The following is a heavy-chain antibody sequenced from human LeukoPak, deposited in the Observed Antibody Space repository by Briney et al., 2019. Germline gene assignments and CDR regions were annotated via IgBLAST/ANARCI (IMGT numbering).Heavy chain of an antibody. J-gene: IGHJ5*02. CDR3: ARDRLQLQS. CDR1: GGSFSGYY. V-gene: IGHV4-34*01. Sequence: SETLSLTCAVYGGSFSGYYWSWIRQPPGKGLEWIGEINHSGSTNYNPSLKSRVTISVDTSKNQFSLKLISVTAADTAVYYCARDRLQLQSWGQGTLVTVSS. D-gene: IGHD1-1*01. CDR2: INHSGST.